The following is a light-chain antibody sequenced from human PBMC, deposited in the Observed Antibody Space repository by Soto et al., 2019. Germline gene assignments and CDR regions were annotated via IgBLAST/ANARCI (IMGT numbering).Light chain of an antibody. Sequence: DIQMTQSPSSLSASVGDRVTITCRASQSISSYLNWYQQKPGKAPNLLIHAAFNLQSGVPSRFSGSGSGTDFTLTISSLQPEDFATYYCQQVKTYPRTFGGGTKVDIK. V-gene: IGKV1-39*01. CDR2: AAF. CDR1: QSISSY. CDR3: QQVKTYPRT. J-gene: IGKJ4*01.